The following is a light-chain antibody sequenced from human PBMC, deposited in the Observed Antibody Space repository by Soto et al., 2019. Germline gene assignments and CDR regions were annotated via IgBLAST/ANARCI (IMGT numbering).Light chain of an antibody. CDR3: CSYTTSNTRQIV. V-gene: IGLV2-14*03. Sequence: SVLTQPASVSGSPGQAITISCTGTSNDISGYNYVPWYQHHPGKAPKLMIYDVSNRPSGVSNRFSGSKSGNTASLTISWLQPEDEADYYCCSYTTSNTRQIVFGTGTKVTVL. CDR1: SNDISGYNY. CDR2: DVS. J-gene: IGLJ1*01.